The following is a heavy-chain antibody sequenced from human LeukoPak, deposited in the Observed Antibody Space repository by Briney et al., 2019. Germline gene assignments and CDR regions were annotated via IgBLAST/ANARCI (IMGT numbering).Heavy chain of an antibody. Sequence: PGGSLRLSCAASGFTFSSYSMSWVRQAPGKGLEWVSSISSSSSYIYYADSVKGRFTISRDNAKNSLYLQMNSLRAEDTAVYYCARVEQQLYGMDVWGQGTTVTVSS. CDR2: ISSSSSYI. J-gene: IGHJ6*02. D-gene: IGHD6-13*01. CDR3: ARVEQQLYGMDV. CDR1: GFTFSSYS. V-gene: IGHV3-21*01.